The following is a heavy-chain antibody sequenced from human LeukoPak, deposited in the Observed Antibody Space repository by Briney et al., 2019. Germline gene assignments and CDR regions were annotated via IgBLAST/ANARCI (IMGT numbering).Heavy chain of an antibody. Sequence: PGGSLRLSCAASGFTFSSYNMNWVRQAPGKGLEWVSCITTSGTYIYYADSVKGRFTISRDNAKNPLYLQMNSLRAEDTAVYYCARDGPEGSGSYLNYWGQGTLVTVSS. V-gene: IGHV3-21*01. CDR2: ITTSGTYI. D-gene: IGHD1-26*01. J-gene: IGHJ4*02. CDR3: ARDGPEGSGSYLNY. CDR1: GFTFSSYN.